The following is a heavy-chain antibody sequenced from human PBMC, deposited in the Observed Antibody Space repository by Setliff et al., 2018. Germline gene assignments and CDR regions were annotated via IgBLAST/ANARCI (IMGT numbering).Heavy chain of an antibody. CDR1: RDIFNSVW. D-gene: IGHD3-9*01. J-gene: IGHJ4*02. Sequence: PGESLKISCKGSRDIFNSVWIAWVRQKPGKGLEWIGRIDPNDSYTKYSPSFEGHVTMSADKSTRTAFLQWNSLRASDTAVYYCARVNDIFTGHYASFEYWGQGTVVTVSS. CDR3: ARVNDIFTGHYASFEY. CDR2: IDPNDSYT. V-gene: IGHV5-10-1*01.